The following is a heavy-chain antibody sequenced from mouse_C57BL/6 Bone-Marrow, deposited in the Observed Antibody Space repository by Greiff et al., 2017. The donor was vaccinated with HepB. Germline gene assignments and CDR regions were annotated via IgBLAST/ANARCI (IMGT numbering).Heavy chain of an antibody. Sequence: EVQVVESGGGLVQPGGSLKLSCAASGFTFSDYYMYWVRQTPEKRLEWVAYISNGGGSTYYPDTVKGRFTISRDNAKNTLYLQMSRLKSEDTAMYYCVRHGGYYAMDYWGQGTSVTVSS. J-gene: IGHJ4*01. CDR1: GFTFSDYY. V-gene: IGHV5-12*01. CDR3: VRHGGYYAMDY. CDR2: ISNGGGST. D-gene: IGHD1-1*02.